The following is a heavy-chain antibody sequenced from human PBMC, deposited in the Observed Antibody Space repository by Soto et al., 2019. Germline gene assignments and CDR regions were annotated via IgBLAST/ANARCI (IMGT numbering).Heavy chain of an antibody. CDR3: ARYRREAVAGYTLDN. CDR1: GGSISSNY. D-gene: IGHD6-13*01. V-gene: IGHV4-59*01. Sequence: SETLSLTCTVSGGSISSNYWTWIRQPPGKGLEWIGYVYNSGSTNYNPSLKSRVTISEDTSKSQFSLKVNSMTAADTAVYYCARYRREAVAGYTLDNWGQGILVTVSS. J-gene: IGHJ4*02. CDR2: VYNSGST.